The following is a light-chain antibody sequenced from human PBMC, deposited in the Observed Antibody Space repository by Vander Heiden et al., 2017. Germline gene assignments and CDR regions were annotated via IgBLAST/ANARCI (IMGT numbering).Light chain of an antibody. V-gene: IGKV1-8*01. CDR1: QGISSY. Sequence: AIRLTQSPSSLSASTGDRVTITCRASQGISSYLAWYQQKPGKAPKLLNYAASTLQSGVPSRFSGSGSGTDFTLTISCLQSEDFATYYCQQYYSYPRYTFGQGTKLEIK. CDR3: QQYYSYPRYT. J-gene: IGKJ2*01. CDR2: AAS.